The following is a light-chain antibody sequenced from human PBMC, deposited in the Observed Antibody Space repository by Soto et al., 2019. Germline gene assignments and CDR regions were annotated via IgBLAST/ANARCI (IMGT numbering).Light chain of an antibody. CDR1: QGISSF. V-gene: IGKV1-9*01. J-gene: IGKJ3*01. CDR2: AAS. CDR3: LHLNSYSPDT. Sequence: DIQLTQSPSFLSASVGDRVTITCRASQGISSFLAWYQQKPGKAPELLIFAASTLQNGVPSRFSGSGSGTEFTLTLSSLQPEDFATYYCLHLNSYSPDTFGPGTKVDVK.